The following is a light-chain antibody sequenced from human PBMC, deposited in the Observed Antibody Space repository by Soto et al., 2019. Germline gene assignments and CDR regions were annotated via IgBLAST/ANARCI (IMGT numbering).Light chain of an antibody. CDR2: GAS. CDR1: QSISSY. CDR3: QQNYSTPRT. J-gene: IGKJ1*01. V-gene: IGKV1-39*01. Sequence: DIQMTQSPSSLSASVGDRVTITCRASQSISSYLNWYQQKPGKAPKLLIYGASSLQSGVPSRFSGSGSGTDFTLTISSLQPEDVATYYCQQNYSTPRTFGQGTKVEIK.